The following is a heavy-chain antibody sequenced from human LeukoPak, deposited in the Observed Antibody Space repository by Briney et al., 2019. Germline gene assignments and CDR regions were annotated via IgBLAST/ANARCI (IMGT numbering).Heavy chain of an antibody. CDR2: ISGSGGST. CDR1: GFTFSNAW. CDR3: ARDLRWLQCFDY. J-gene: IGHJ4*02. V-gene: IGHV3-23*01. Sequence: TGGSLRLSCAASGFTFSNAWMSWVRQAPGKGLEWVSAISGSGGSTYYADSVKGRFTISRDNSKNTLYLQMNSLRAEDTAVYYCARDLRWLQCFDYWGQGTLVTVSS. D-gene: IGHD5-24*01.